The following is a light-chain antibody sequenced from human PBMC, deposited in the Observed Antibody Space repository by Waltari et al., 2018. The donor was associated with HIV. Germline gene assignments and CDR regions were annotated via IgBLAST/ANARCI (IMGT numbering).Light chain of an antibody. V-gene: IGLV2-11*01. Sequence: QSALTQPRSVSGSPGQSVSISCTGSHSNIGTFDYVSWSQQHPGKAPKLMIYDVNKRPSGVPDRFSGSKSGSTASLTISGLQAEDDADYYCCSYGGSLTPYVFGTGTEVTVL. CDR1: HSNIGTFDY. CDR3: CSYGGSLTPYV. CDR2: DVN. J-gene: IGLJ1*01.